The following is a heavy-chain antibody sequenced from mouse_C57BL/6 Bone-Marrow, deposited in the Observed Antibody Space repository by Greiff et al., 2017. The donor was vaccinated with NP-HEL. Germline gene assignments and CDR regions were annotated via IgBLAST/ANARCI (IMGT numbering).Heavy chain of an antibody. CDR2: ISNLAYSI. CDR3: ARPDYYGSSFYAMDY. V-gene: IGHV5-15*01. D-gene: IGHD1-1*01. Sequence: EVHLVESGGGLVQPGGSLKLSCAASGFTFSDYGMAWVRQAPRKGPEWVAFISNLAYSIYYADTVTGRFTTFRENAKNTLYLEMSSLRSEDTAMYYCARPDYYGSSFYAMDYWGQGTAVTVSS. J-gene: IGHJ4*01. CDR1: GFTFSDYG.